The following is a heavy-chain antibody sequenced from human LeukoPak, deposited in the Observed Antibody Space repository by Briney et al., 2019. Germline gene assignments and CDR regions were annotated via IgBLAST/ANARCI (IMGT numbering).Heavy chain of an antibody. Sequence: GGSLRLSCAASGFTFSIYWMSWVRQAPGKGLEWVSNINQDGSQKYYVDSVKGRFTISRDNAKNSLFLQMSSLRAEDTAGYYCVAGVRGARDSLDVWGRGTMVTVSS. CDR3: VAGVRGARDSLDV. CDR1: GFTFSIYW. CDR2: INQDGSQK. V-gene: IGHV3-7*01. D-gene: IGHD2-8*01. J-gene: IGHJ3*01.